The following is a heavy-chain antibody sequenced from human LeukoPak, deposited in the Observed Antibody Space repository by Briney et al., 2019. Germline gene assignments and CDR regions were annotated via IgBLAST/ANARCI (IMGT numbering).Heavy chain of an antibody. CDR3: AKKGDYGYYFDY. D-gene: IGHD3-16*01. Sequence: GGSLRLSCAASGFTFSSYGVHWVRQAPGKGLEWVAVISYDGSNKYYADSVKGRFTISRDNSKNTLYLQMNSLRAEDTAVYYCAKKGDYGYYFDYWGQGTLVTVSS. CDR2: ISYDGSNK. J-gene: IGHJ4*02. V-gene: IGHV3-30*18. CDR1: GFTFSSYG.